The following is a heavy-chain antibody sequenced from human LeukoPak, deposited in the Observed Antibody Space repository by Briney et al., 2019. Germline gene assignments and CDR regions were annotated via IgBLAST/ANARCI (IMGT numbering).Heavy chain of an antibody. Sequence: SGGSLRLSCAASGFTFSTFSMNWLRQAPGKGLEWVSCISRRSDSIYYADSVKGRFTIPRDNAKNTLYLQMSRLSVEDTGVYFCARGTVAGTIQHWGQGTLVSVSS. CDR2: ISRRSDSI. CDR1: GFTFSTFS. CDR3: ARGTVAGTIQH. V-gene: IGHV3-21*01. J-gene: IGHJ1*01. D-gene: IGHD6-19*01.